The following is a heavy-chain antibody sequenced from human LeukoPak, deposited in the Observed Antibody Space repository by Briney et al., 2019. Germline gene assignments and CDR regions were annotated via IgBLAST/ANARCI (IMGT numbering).Heavy chain of an antibody. V-gene: IGHV3-9*01. Sequence: GGSLRLSCAASGFTFDDYAMHWVRQAPGKGLEWVSGISWNSGSIGYADSVKGRFTISRDNAKNSLYLQMNSLRAEDTALYYCAKDIHDCSGYSHAFDIWGQGTMVTVSS. CDR2: ISWNSGSI. J-gene: IGHJ3*02. D-gene: IGHD3-22*01. CDR1: GFTFDDYA. CDR3: AKDIHDCSGYSHAFDI.